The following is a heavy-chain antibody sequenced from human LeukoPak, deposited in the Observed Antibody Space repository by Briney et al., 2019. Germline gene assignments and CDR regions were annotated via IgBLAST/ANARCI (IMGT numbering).Heavy chain of an antibody. CDR1: GFTFSSYG. CDR3: AKVWSGYVYYYGMDV. Sequence: GGSLRLSCAASGFTFSSYGMHWVRQTPGKGLEWVAIIWSDGSNKYYADSVKGRFTISRDNSKNTLYLQMNSLRAEDTAVYYCAKVWSGYVYYYGMDVWGQGTTVTVSS. J-gene: IGHJ6*02. V-gene: IGHV3-33*06. D-gene: IGHD3-3*01. CDR2: IWSDGSNK.